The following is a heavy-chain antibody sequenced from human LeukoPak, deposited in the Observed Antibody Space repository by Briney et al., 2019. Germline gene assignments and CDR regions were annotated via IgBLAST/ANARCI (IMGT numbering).Heavy chain of an antibody. CDR1: GFTVSSNY. CDR3: AKSRLFGSGRSDAFDI. Sequence: GGSLRLSCAASGFTVSSNYMSWVRQAPGKGLEWVSVIYSGGSTYYADSVKGRFTISRDNSKNTLCLQMNSLRAEDTAVYYCAKSRLFGSGRSDAFDIWGQGTMVTVSS. J-gene: IGHJ3*02. V-gene: IGHV3-53*01. CDR2: IYSGGST. D-gene: IGHD3-10*01.